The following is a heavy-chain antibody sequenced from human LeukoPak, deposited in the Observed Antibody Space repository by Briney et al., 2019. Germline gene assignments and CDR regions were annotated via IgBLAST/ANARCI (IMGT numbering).Heavy chain of an antibody. CDR3: ARDSDVLLWFGEFRYDAFDI. CDR1: GFTFTDYA. J-gene: IGHJ3*02. CDR2: ISSSSSYI. Sequence: GGSLRLSCVASGFTFTDYAMHWVRQAPGKGLEWVSSISSSSSYIYYADSVKGRFTISRDNAKNSLYLQMNSLRAEDTAVYYCARDSDVLLWFGEFRYDAFDIWGQGTMVTVSS. V-gene: IGHV3-21*01. D-gene: IGHD3-10*01.